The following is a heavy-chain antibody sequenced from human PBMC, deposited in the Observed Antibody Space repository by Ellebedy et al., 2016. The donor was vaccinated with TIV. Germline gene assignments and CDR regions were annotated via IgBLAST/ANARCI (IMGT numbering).Heavy chain of an antibody. CDR3: ARDQRRCGGDCYSVPKYYFDY. D-gene: IGHD2-21*02. CDR1: GFSFSSYG. J-gene: IGHJ4*02. V-gene: IGHV3-33*01. Sequence: GESLKISCAASGFSFSSYGMHWVRQAPGKGLEWVAVIWSDGSNKSYADSVKGRFTIYRDNSRNTLYLQMNSLRAADTAVYYCARDQRRCGGDCYSVPKYYFDYWGQGTLVTVSS. CDR2: IWSDGSNK.